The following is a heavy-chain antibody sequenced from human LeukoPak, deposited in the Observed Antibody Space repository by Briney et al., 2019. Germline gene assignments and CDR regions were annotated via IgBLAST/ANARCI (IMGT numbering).Heavy chain of an antibody. D-gene: IGHD3-3*01. Sequence: ASVKVSCKASGYTFTSYDINWVQQATGQGLEWMGWMNPNSGNTGYAQKFQGRVTMTRNTSISTAYMELSSLRSEDTAVYYCAGRRTYYDFWSGYFSPRPPDAFDIWGQGTMVTVSS. CDR2: MNPNSGNT. CDR1: GYTFTSYD. CDR3: AGRRTYYDFWSGYFSPRPPDAFDI. J-gene: IGHJ3*02. V-gene: IGHV1-8*01.